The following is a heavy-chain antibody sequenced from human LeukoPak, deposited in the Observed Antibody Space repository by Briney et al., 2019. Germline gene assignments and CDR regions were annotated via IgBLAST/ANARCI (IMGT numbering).Heavy chain of an antibody. V-gene: IGHV5-51*01. CDR1: GYSFTNYW. Sequence: GESLQISCKGSGYSFTNYWIGWVRQMPGKGLEWMGIIYPIDSDTRYSPSFRGQVTYSADKSISTAYLQWSSLKASDTAMYYCARPSAYGEDAFDVWGQGTMVTLYS. D-gene: IGHD2-21*01. CDR3: ARPSAYGEDAFDV. CDR2: IYPIDSDT. J-gene: IGHJ3*01.